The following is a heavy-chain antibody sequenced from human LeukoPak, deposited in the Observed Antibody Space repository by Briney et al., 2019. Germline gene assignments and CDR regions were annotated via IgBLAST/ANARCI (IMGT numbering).Heavy chain of an antibody. V-gene: IGHV4-34*01. D-gene: IGHD2-8*01. CDR3: ARGGSSCTNGVCYTVEGVFYPRYFDY. J-gene: IGHJ4*02. CDR2: INHSGST. Sequence: SETLSLTCAVYGGSFSGYYWSRIRQPPGKGLEWIGEINHSGSTIYNPSLKSRVTISVDTSKNQFSLNLNSVTAADTAVYYCARGGSSCTNGVCYTVEGVFYPRYFDYWGQGTLVTVSS. CDR1: GGSFSGYY.